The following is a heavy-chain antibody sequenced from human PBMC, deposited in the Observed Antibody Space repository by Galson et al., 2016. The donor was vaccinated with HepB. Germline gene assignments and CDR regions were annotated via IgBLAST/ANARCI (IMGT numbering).Heavy chain of an antibody. D-gene: IGHD3-16*01. Sequence: SLRLSCAASGFTFSSYWMYWARQAPGKGLMWVSRINSDGSSTNYADSVKGRFTISRDNAKNTLYLQMNSLRAEDTAVYYCTRDPPHFWGLEFDYWGQGTLVTVSS. V-gene: IGHV3-74*01. CDR2: INSDGSST. CDR1: GFTFSSYW. J-gene: IGHJ4*02. CDR3: TRDPPHFWGLEFDY.